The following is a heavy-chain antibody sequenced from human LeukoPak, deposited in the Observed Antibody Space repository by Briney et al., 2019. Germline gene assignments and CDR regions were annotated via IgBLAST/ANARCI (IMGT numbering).Heavy chain of an antibody. J-gene: IGHJ4*02. D-gene: IGHD5-12*01. Sequence: PSETLSLTCTVSGGSISSGSYYWSWIRQSAGKGLEWIGRIYTSGSTNYNPSLKSRVTISVDTSKNQFSLKLSSVTAADTAVYYCARDITSGYDKGGLGYWGQGTLVTVSS. CDR3: ARDITSGYDKGGLGY. CDR1: GGSISSGSYY. V-gene: IGHV4-61*02. CDR2: IYTSGST.